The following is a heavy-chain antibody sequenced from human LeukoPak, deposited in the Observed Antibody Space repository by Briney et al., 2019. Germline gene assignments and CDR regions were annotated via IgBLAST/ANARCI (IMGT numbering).Heavy chain of an antibody. CDR1: GYTFTGYY. V-gene: IGHV1-2*02. J-gene: IGHJ5*02. Sequence: ASVKVSCKASGYTFTGYYMHWVRQAPGQGLEWMGWINPNSGGTNYAQKFQGRVTVTRDTSISTAYMELSRLRSDDTAVYYCARDFWSGYPINWFDPWGQGTLVTVSS. CDR2: INPNSGGT. D-gene: IGHD3-3*01. CDR3: ARDFWSGYPINWFDP.